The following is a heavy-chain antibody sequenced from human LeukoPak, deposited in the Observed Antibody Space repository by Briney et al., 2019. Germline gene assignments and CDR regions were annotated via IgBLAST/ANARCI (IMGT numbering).Heavy chain of an antibody. V-gene: IGHV3-23*01. Sequence: PGGSLRLSCAASGIIFSKYGMSWVRQAPGKGLEWVATALGSGVPTYYADSVQGRFTISRDNSKNTLYLQMSSLRAEDTAMYYCAKDPNGDYIGTFDIWGQGTMVIVS. CDR1: GIIFSKYG. CDR3: AKDPNGDYIGTFDI. J-gene: IGHJ3*02. D-gene: IGHD4-17*01. CDR2: ALGSGVPT.